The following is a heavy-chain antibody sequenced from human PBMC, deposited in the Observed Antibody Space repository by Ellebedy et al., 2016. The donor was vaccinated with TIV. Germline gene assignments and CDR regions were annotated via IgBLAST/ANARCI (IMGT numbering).Heavy chain of an antibody. J-gene: IGHJ4*02. CDR3: VSGSVDGRVY. CDR1: GFTFSSYW. Sequence: GESLKISXAASGFTFSSYWMHWVRQAPGKGLLWVSRIKNDGSTTNYADSVKGRFTISRDNARNTLYLQMNSLRADDTAVYYCVSGSVDGRVYWGQGTLVTVSS. CDR2: IKNDGSTT. V-gene: IGHV3-74*01. D-gene: IGHD2-15*01.